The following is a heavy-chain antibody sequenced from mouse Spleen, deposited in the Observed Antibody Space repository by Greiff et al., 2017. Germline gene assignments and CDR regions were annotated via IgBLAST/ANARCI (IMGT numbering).Heavy chain of an antibody. J-gene: IGHJ2*01. CDR3: ARGGTTVVPDVDY. CDR1: GFNIKNTY. V-gene: IGHV14-3*01. Sequence: EVQLQQSVAELVRPGASVKLSCTASGFNIKNTYMHWVKQRPEQGLEWIGRIDPANGYTKYAPKFQDKATITADTSSNTAYLQLSSLTSEDTAIYYCARGGTTVVPDVDYWGQGTTLTVSS. CDR2: IDPANGYT. D-gene: IGHD1-1*01.